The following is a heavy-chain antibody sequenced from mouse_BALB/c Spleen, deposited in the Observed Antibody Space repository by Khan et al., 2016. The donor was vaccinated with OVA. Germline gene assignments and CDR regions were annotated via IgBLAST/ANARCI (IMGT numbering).Heavy chain of an antibody. CDR1: GYTFTSYT. V-gene: IGHV1-4*01. CDR3: AREGADGRYDGWFAF. Sequence: VQLQESGSELARPGALVKMFCKASGYTFTSYTKHRVKQRPGQGLEWIGYFNPIHGYTNYNQKFQDKATLNADKSSSTAYMQLSRLTSEDSAVYYCAREGADGRYDGWFAFWGQGTLVTVSA. D-gene: IGHD2-14*01. CDR2: FNPIHGYT. J-gene: IGHJ3*01.